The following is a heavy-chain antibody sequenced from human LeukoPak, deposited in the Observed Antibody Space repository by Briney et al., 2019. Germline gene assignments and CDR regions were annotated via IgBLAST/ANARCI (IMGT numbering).Heavy chain of an antibody. CDR2: INPNSGGT. J-gene: IGHJ6*03. CDR3: ARDSDYGVGYYYMDV. D-gene: IGHD4-17*01. Sequence: GASVKVSCKASGYTFTGYYMHWVRQAPGQGLEWMGWINPNSGGTNYAQKFQGWVTMTRGTSISTAYMELSRLRSDDTAVYYCARDSDYGVGYYYMDVWGKGTTVTVSS. CDR1: GYTFTGYY. V-gene: IGHV1-2*04.